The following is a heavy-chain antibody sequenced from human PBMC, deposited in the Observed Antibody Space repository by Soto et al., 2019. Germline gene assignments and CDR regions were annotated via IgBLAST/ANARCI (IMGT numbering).Heavy chain of an antibody. CDR1: GFTFSNHW. V-gene: IGHV3-7*01. J-gene: IGHJ6*02. D-gene: IGHD3-10*01. Sequence: GGPKRRSSAASGFTFSNHWRSWVRQATGKGLEWVANIKQYGSEKYYLDSLKGRFTISRDNAKNSLYLQMNSLRAEGTAVYYCARDVSSTYYYGSERDYYYGMDVWGQGTTVTVSS. CDR2: IKQYGSEK. CDR3: ARDVSSTYYYGSERDYYYGMDV.